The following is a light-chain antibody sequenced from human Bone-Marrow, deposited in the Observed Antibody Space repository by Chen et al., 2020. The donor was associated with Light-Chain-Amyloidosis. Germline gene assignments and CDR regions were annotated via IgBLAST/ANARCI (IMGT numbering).Light chain of an antibody. J-gene: IGLJ2*01. CDR2: RDT. V-gene: IGLV3-25*03. CDR1: DLPTKY. Sequence: SYELTQPPSVSVSPGQTAGLTCPGDDLPTKYAYWYQQKPGQAPVLVIHRDTERPSGISERFSGSSSGTTATLTISGVQAEDEADYHCQSADSSGTYEVIFGGGTKLTVL. CDR3: QSADSSGTYEVI.